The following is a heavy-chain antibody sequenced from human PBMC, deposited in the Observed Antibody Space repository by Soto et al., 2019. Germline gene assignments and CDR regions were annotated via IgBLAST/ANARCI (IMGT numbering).Heavy chain of an antibody. V-gene: IGHV3-30*04. CDR2: IGHDGVNK. CDR3: ARDPVTGVPDYFDT. J-gene: IGHJ4*02. Sequence: QVRLVESGGGVVQPGRSLRLSCATSGFVFGNYAMHWVRQAPGKGPEWVTVIGHDGVNKYYADSVRGRFTISRDDSKNTLYVEMNNLRVEDSAVYYCARDPVTGVPDYFDTWGQGTLVTVSS. CDR1: GFVFGNYA. D-gene: IGHD4-17*01.